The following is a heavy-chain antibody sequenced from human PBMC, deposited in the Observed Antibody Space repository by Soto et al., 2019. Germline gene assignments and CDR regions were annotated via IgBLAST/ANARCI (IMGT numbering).Heavy chain of an antibody. V-gene: IGHV1-18*01. CDR2: ISAYNGNT. CDR3: XXXXXXXXXXVXDY. CDR1: GYTFTSYG. Sequence: QVQLVQSGAEVKKPGASVKVSCKASGYTFTSYGISWVRQAPGQGLEWMGWISAYNGNTNYAQKLQGRVTMXTDTXXXXXXXXXXXXXXXXXXXXXXXXXXXXXXXXVXDYWGQGTLVTVSS. J-gene: IGHJ4*02.